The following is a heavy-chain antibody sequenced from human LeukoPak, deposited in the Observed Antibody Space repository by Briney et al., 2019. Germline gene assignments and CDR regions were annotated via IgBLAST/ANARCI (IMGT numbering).Heavy chain of an antibody. J-gene: IGHJ6*03. CDR1: EFSVGSNY. D-gene: IGHD2-15*01. Sequence: GGSLRLSCAASEFSVGSNYMTWVRQAPGKGLEWVSLIYSGGSTYYADSVKGRFTISRDNSKNTLYLQMNSLRAEDTAVYYCAKDRATAGSASYYYYMDVWGKGTTVTVSS. CDR2: IYSGGST. CDR3: AKDRATAGSASYYYYMDV. V-gene: IGHV3-66*01.